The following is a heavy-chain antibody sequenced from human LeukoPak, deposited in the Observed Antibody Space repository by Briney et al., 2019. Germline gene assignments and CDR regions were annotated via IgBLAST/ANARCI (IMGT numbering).Heavy chain of an antibody. D-gene: IGHD2-21*01. CDR2: INPKSGGT. CDR1: GYSFTDYY. CDR3: ARADRLDGGPYLIGP. J-gene: IGHJ5*02. Sequence: ASVKVSCKTSGYSFTDYYMHWVRQAPGQGLEWMGWINPKSGGTSSAQKFQGRVTMTRDTSITTVYMEVSWLTSDDTAIYYCARADRLDGGPYLIGPWGQGTLVTVSS. V-gene: IGHV1-2*02.